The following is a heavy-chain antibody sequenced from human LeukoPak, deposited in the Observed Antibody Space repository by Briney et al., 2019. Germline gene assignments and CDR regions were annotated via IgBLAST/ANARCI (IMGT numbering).Heavy chain of an antibody. CDR2: IWYDGSNK. J-gene: IGHJ4*02. CDR3: ARVSSGWYPYFDY. D-gene: IGHD6-19*01. Sequence: GGSLRLSCEASGFTFSSYGMHWVRQAPGKGLEWVAVIWYDGSNKYYADSVKGRFTISRDNPKNTLYLQMNSLRAEDTAVYYCARVSSGWYPYFDYWGQGTLVTVSS. V-gene: IGHV3-33*08. CDR1: GFTFSSYG.